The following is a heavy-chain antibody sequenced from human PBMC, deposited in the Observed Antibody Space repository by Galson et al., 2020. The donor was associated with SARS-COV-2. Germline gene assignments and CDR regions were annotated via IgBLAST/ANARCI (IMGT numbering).Heavy chain of an antibody. D-gene: IGHD3-10*01. CDR3: AKMAVLKLLWFGEFTGYYFDY. Sequence: GGFLRLSCAASGFTFSSYAMSWVRQAPGKGLEWVSAISGSGGSTYYADSVKGRFTISRDNSKNTLYLQMNSLRAEDTAVYYCAKMAVLKLLWFGEFTGYYFDYWGQGTLVTVSS. CDR2: ISGSGGST. J-gene: IGHJ4*02. V-gene: IGHV3-23*01. CDR1: GFTFSSYA.